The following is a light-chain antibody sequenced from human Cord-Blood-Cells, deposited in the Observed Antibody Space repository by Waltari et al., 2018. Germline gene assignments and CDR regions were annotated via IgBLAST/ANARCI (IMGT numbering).Light chain of an antibody. CDR2: GAS. CDR1: QSVSSN. V-gene: IGKV3D-15*01. J-gene: IGKJ2*01. Sequence: EIVMTQSPATLSVSPGERATLSCRAGQSVSSNLAWYQQKPGQAPRLLIYGASIRATGIPARFSGSGSGTEFTLTISSLQSEDFAVYYCQQYNNWPYTFGQGTKLEIK. CDR3: QQYNNWPYT.